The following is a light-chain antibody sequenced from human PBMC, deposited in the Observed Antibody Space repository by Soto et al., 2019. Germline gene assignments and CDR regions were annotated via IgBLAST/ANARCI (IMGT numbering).Light chain of an antibody. V-gene: IGKV3-15*01. Sequence: EVVMTQSPATLSVSPGERATLSCRASQSVSSNLAWYQQKLGQAPKLLIYGSSTRATGIPARFSGSGFGTEFTLTISSLQSEDLAIYYCQQYNNWPPWTFGQGTRVEIK. CDR2: GSS. CDR3: QQYNNWPPWT. J-gene: IGKJ1*01. CDR1: QSVSSN.